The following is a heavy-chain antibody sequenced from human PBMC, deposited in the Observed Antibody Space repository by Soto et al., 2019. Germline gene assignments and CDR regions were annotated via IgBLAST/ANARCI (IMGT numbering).Heavy chain of an antibody. CDR1: GYTFTANY. J-gene: IGHJ4*02. Sequence: QVQLVQSGAEVKGPGASVKVSCRPSGYTFTANYIHWVRQAPGQGLEWMGWMATRTGDTSFAQKFQGTVTMTRDTSIGTAYMELTTLTLDDTAVYYCVRGSCSSWFDYWGQGTQVAVSS. D-gene: IGHD2-15*01. V-gene: IGHV1-2*02. CDR3: VRGSCSSWFDY. CDR2: MATRTGDT.